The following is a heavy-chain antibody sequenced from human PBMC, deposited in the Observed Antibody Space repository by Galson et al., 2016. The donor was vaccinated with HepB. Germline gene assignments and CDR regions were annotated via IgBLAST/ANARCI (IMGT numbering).Heavy chain of an antibody. V-gene: IGHV1-18*01. J-gene: IGHJ4*02. Sequence: SVKVSCKVSGYTFSNYYISWVRQAPGQGLEWMGWIRTDNGDRNYAHIVQDRVTMTADTSTATAYMELTSLRPDDTAVYYCARGHCTGTNCYWNFDYWGQGTLVTVSS. D-gene: IGHD2-2*01. CDR3: ARGHCTGTNCYWNFDY. CDR1: GYTFSNYY. CDR2: IRTDNGDR.